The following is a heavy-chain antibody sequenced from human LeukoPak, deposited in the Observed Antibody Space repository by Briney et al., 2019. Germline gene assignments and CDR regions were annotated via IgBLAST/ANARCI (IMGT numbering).Heavy chain of an antibody. Sequence: GESLKISCKGSGYNFTTYWIGWVRQMPGKGLEWVAIIYPGDSDTRYSPSFQGQVTISADKSISTAYLQWSSLKASDTAMYYCARGGSWSGYYGGYYYYMDVWGKGTTVTVSS. D-gene: IGHD3-3*01. CDR2: IYPGDSDT. V-gene: IGHV5-51*01. CDR3: ARGGSWSGYYGGYYYYMDV. CDR1: GYNFTTYW. J-gene: IGHJ6*03.